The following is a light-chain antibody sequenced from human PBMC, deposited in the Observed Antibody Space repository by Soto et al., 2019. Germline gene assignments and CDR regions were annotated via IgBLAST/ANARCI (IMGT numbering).Light chain of an antibody. J-gene: IGLJ1*01. CDR1: SSNIGAGYD. CDR3: QSYDSSLSGYV. CDR2: GNN. Sequence: QSVLTQPRSVSGAPGQRVTISCTGSSSNIGAGYDVHWYQQLPGTAPKLLIYGNNNRPSGVPDRFSDSKSDTSASLAITGLQTEDEAVYYCQSYDSSLSGYVFGTGTKLTVL. V-gene: IGLV1-40*01.